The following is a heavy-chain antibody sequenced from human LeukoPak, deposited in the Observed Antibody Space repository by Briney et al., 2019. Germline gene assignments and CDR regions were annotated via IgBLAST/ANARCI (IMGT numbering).Heavy chain of an antibody. CDR1: GFTFSSYS. J-gene: IGHJ5*02. Sequence: GGSLRLSCAASGFTFSSYSMNWVRQAPGKGLEWVSSISSSSSYIYYADSVKGRFTISRDNAKNSLYLQMNSLRAEDTAVYYCASRDYGGIYNWFDPWGQGTLVTVSS. CDR3: ASRDYGGIYNWFDP. CDR2: ISSSSSYI. V-gene: IGHV3-21*01. D-gene: IGHD4-23*01.